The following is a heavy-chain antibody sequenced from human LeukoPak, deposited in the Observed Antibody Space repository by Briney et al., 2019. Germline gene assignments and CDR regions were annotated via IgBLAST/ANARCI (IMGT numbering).Heavy chain of an antibody. CDR2: TYYRSKWYN. CDR3: ARETIAAAGNSFGY. D-gene: IGHD6-13*01. V-gene: IGHV6-1*01. Sequence: SQTLSLTLAICGYSVSHNSAAWIWIRQSPSRGLEWLGRTYYRSKWYNDYAVSVKNRITINPDKSKNQFALQLNAVTPEETAVYYCARETIAAAGNSFGYWGQGTLVTVAS. J-gene: IGHJ4*02. CDR1: GYSVSHNSAA.